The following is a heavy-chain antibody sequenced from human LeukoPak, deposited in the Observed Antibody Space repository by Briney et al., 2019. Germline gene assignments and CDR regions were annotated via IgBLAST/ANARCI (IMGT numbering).Heavy chain of an antibody. CDR3: ARDLEWLYPGGAFDI. CDR1: GYTFTGYY. CDR2: INPNSGGT. V-gene: IGHV1-2*02. Sequence: ASVKVSCKASGYTFTGYYMHWVRQAPGQGLVWMGWINPNSGGTNYAQKFQGRVTMTRDTSISTAYMELSRLRSDDTAVYYCARDLEWLYPGGAFDIWGRGTMVTVSS. J-gene: IGHJ3*02. D-gene: IGHD3-3*01.